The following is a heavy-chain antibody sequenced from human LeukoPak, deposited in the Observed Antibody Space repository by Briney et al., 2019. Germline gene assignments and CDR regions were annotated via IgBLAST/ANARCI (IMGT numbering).Heavy chain of an antibody. V-gene: IGHV4-61*05. J-gene: IGHJ4*02. CDR1: GGSISSSSYY. Sequence: SETLSLTCTVSGGSISSSSYYWSWIRQPPGKGLEWIGYIYYSGSTNYNPSLKSRVTISVDTSKNQFSLKLSSVTAADTAVYYCARHSDYGDYDFDYWGQGTLVTVSS. CDR3: ARHSDYGDYDFDY. D-gene: IGHD4-17*01. CDR2: IYYSGST.